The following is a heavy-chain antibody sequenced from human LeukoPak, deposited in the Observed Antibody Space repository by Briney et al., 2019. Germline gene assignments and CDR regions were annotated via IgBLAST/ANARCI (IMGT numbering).Heavy chain of an antibody. CDR3: ARGRELLWFGEDAFDI. CDR2: MNPNSGNT. V-gene: IGHV1-8*01. J-gene: IGHJ3*02. CDR1: GYTFTSYD. Sequence: GASVKVSCKASGYTFTSYDINWVRQATGQGLEWMGWMNPNSGNTGYAQKFQGRVTMTRNTSISTAYMELSSLRSEDMAVYYCARGRELLWFGEDAFDIWGQGTMVTVSS. D-gene: IGHD3-10*01.